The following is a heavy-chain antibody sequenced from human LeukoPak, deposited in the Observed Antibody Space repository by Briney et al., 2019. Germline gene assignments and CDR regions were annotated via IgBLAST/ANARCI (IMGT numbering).Heavy chain of an antibody. D-gene: IGHD1-26*01. J-gene: IGHJ5*02. CDR2: ISDVGGST. CDR1: GFTFGSYA. Sequence: GGSLRLSCAASGFTFGSYAMSWVRQAPGKGLEWVSTISDVGGSTYYADSVKGRFTISRDNSKNTVFLQMDSLRAEDTAVYYCAKDSAVSPFDPWGQGTLVTVSS. CDR3: AKDSAVSPFDP. V-gene: IGHV3-23*01.